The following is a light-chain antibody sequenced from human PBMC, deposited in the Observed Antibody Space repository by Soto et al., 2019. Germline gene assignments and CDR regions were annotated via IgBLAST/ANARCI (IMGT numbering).Light chain of an antibody. CDR3: QLYSSRLWT. Sequence: EIVMTQSPATLSVSPGERATLSCRASQSVDSKLAWYQQKPGQGPRLLIYGASSRATGIPARFSGSGSGTEFTLTISSRQPVDFAVYYFQLYSSRLWTFGQGTNVEIK. CDR2: GAS. J-gene: IGKJ1*01. V-gene: IGKV3-15*01. CDR1: QSVDSK.